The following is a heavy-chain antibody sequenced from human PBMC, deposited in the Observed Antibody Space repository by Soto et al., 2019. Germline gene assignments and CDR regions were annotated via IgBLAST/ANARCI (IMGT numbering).Heavy chain of an antibody. CDR1: GGFISSYY. CDR3: AALYYYGSGSYYNYYYYYGMDV. Sequence: KPSETLSLTCTVSGGFISSYYWSWIRQPPGKGLEWIGYIYYSGSTNYNPSLKSRVTISVDTSKNQFSLKLSSVTAADTAVYYCAALYYYGSGSYYNYYYYYGMDVWGQGTTVTVSS. D-gene: IGHD3-10*01. J-gene: IGHJ6*02. CDR2: IYYSGST. V-gene: IGHV4-59*01.